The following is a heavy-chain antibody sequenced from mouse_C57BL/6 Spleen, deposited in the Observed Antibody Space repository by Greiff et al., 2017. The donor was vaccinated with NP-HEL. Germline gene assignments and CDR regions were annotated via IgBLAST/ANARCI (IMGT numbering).Heavy chain of an antibody. V-gene: IGHV1-19*01. Sequence: EVQLQQSGPVLVKPGASVKMSCKASGYTFTDYYMNWVKQSHGKSLEWIGVINPYNGGTSYNQKFKGKATLTVDKSSSTAYMELNSLTSEDSAVYYCARSITGFYAMDYWGQGTSVTVSS. D-gene: IGHD1-3*01. CDR2: INPYNGGT. CDR3: ARSITGFYAMDY. J-gene: IGHJ4*01. CDR1: GYTFTDYY.